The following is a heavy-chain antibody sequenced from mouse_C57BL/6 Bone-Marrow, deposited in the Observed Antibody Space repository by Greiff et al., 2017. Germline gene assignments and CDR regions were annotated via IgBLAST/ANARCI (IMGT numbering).Heavy chain of an antibody. CDR2: INPNNGGT. CDR1: GYTFTDYY. V-gene: IGHV1-26*01. CDR3: ARYCRQLRPHYFDY. Sequence: EVQLQQSGPELVKPGASVKISCKASGYTFTDYYMNWVKQSHGKSLEWIGDINPNNGGTSYNQKFKGKATLTVDKSSSTAYMELRSLTSEDSAVYYCARYCRQLRPHYFDYWGQGTTLTVSS. D-gene: IGHD3-2*02. J-gene: IGHJ2*01.